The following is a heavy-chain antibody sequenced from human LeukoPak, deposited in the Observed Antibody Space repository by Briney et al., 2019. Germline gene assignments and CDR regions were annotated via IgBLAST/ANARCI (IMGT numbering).Heavy chain of an antibody. V-gene: IGHV3-23*01. CDR1: GFTFSSYA. CDR2: ISGSGGST. J-gene: IGHJ4*02. D-gene: IGHD3-10*01. CDR3: AKLYYYGSGSYYKAKYYFDY. Sequence: GGSLRLSCAASGFTFSSYAMSWVRQAPGKGLEWVSAISGSGGSTYYADSVKGRFTISRDNSKNTLYLQMNSLRAEDTAVYYCAKLYYYGSGSYYKAKYYFDYWGQGTPVTVSS.